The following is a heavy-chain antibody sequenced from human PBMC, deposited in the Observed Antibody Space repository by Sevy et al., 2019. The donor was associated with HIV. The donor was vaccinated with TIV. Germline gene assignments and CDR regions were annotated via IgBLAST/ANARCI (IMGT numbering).Heavy chain of an antibody. Sequence: GGSLRLSCAASGFTFSGYWMRWVRQAPGKGLEWVANINQDGGDKYYVDSVKGRFTISRDNAKNSLYLQMNSLRAADTALYYCVRDSTFGELGNWFDPWGQGTLVTVSS. CDR2: INQDGGDK. CDR3: VRDSTFGELGNWFDP. D-gene: IGHD3-10*01. CDR1: GFTFSGYW. V-gene: IGHV3-7*01. J-gene: IGHJ5*02.